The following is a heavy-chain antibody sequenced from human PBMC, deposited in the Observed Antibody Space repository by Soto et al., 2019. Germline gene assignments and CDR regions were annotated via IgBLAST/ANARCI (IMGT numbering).Heavy chain of an antibody. D-gene: IGHD2-2*01. J-gene: IGHJ6*02. V-gene: IGHV4-34*01. CDR2: INHSGST. Sequence: ETLSLTCAVYGGSFSGYYWSWIRQPPGKGLEWIGEINHSGSTNYNPSLKSRVTISVDNAKNTLYLQMNSLRAEDTAVYYCARDPRHTVPVYYYYYGMDVWGQGTTVTVSS. CDR1: GGSFSGYY. CDR3: ARDPRHTVPVYYYYYGMDV.